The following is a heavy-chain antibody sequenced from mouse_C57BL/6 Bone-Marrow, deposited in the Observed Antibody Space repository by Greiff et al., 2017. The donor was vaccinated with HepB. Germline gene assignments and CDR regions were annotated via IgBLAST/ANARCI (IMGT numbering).Heavy chain of an antibody. CDR1: GYTFTSYW. V-gene: IGHV1-64*01. J-gene: IGHJ1*03. D-gene: IGHD2-1*01. CDR2: IHPNSGST. CDR3: ARGYYGNYEGWYFDV. Sequence: VQLQQPGAELVKPGASVKLSCKASGYTFTSYWMHWVKQRPGQGLEWIGMIHPNSGSTNYNEKFKSKATLTVDKSSSTAYMQLSSLTSEDSAVYYCARGYYGNYEGWYFDVWGTGTTVTVSS.